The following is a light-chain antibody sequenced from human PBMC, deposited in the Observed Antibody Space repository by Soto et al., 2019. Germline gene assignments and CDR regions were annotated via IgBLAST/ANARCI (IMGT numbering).Light chain of an antibody. V-gene: IGKV1-39*01. Sequence: DIQMTQSPSSLSASVGDRVTITCRASQSISLYLNWYQQTPGKAPKLLISAASNLQSGVPSRFSGSGSETDFTLTISSLRPEDFATYYCHQTTSSPFTFGPGTRVEIK. J-gene: IGKJ3*01. CDR1: QSISLY. CDR2: AAS. CDR3: HQTTSSPFT.